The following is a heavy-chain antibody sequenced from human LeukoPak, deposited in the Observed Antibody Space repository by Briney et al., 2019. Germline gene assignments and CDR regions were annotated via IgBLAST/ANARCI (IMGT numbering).Heavy chain of an antibody. CDR3: ARGASSSSAIGYYYYYMDV. Sequence: PSETLSLTCTVSGGSISSGSYYWSWIRQPAGKGLEWIGRIYTSGTTNYSPSLKSRVTISVDTSKNQFSLKLSSVTAADTAVYYCARGASSSSAIGYYYYYMDVWGKGTTVTVSS. D-gene: IGHD6-6*01. CDR1: GGSISSGSYY. J-gene: IGHJ6*03. V-gene: IGHV4-61*02. CDR2: IYTSGTT.